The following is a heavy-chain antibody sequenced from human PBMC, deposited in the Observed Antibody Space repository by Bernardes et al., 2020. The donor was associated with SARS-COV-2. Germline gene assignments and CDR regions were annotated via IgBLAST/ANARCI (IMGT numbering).Heavy chain of an antibody. Sequence: LSLTRTVSGGSISGGGYYWRWIRQHPGKGLEWIGYIYYSGSTYYNPSLKSRVTISVDTSKNQFSLKLSSVTAADTAVYYCARADTMIVVVTALDSWGQGTMVTVSS. CDR1: GGSISGGGYY. J-gene: IGHJ3*02. V-gene: IGHV4-31*03. CDR2: IYYSGST. D-gene: IGHD3-22*01. CDR3: ARADTMIVVVTALDS.